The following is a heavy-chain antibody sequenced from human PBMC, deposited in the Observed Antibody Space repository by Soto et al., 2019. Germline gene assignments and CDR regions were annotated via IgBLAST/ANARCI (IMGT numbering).Heavy chain of an antibody. CDR1: GFTFSSYA. CDR3: AKDVYKFLQLVGNWFDP. V-gene: IGHV3-23*01. Sequence: GWSLRLSCAASGFTFSSYAMSWVRQAPGKGLEWVSAISGSGGSTYYADSVKGRFTISRDNSKNTLYLQMNSLRAEDTAVYYCAKDVYKFLQLVGNWFDPWGQGTLVTVSS. J-gene: IGHJ5*02. D-gene: IGHD6-13*01. CDR2: ISGSGGST.